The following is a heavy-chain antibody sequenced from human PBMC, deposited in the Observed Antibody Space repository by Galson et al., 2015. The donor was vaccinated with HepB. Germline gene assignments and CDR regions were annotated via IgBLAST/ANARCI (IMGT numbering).Heavy chain of an antibody. V-gene: IGHV3-43*01. CDR2: VCWDGGHP. D-gene: IGHD6-13*01. J-gene: IGHJ4*02. CDR1: GILRDDYT. Sequence: SLRLSCAASGILRDDYTLHWVQRAPGKSLQWVSLVCWDGGHPFYADSVDGRITICSDNSQNSLYLQMKNLSTDDTVFYYCISTRVLSTWYHFRHGGRGTRVTVSS. CDR3: ISTRVLSTWYHFRH.